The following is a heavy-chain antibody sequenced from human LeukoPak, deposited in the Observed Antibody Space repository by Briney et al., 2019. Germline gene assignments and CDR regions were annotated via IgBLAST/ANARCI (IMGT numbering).Heavy chain of an antibody. CDR2: FYSSGSY. D-gene: IGHD4-17*01. CDR3: AMTFYGDGDY. Sequence: PSETLSLTCTVSGGSISNYYWSWIRQPAGKGLEWIGRFYSSGSYNYNPSLKSRVTMSVDTSKNQFSLKLSSVTAADTAVYYCAMTFYGDGDYWGQGTLVTASS. J-gene: IGHJ4*02. CDR1: GGSISNYY. V-gene: IGHV4-4*07.